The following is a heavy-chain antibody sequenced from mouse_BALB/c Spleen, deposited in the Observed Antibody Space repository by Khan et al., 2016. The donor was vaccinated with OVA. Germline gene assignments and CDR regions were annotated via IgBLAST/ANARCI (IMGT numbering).Heavy chain of an antibody. CDR2: IWSDGST. CDR1: GFSLTNYG. J-gene: IGHJ4*01. Sequence: QMQLKQSGPGLAAPSQSLSITCTISGFSLTNYGVHWVRQPPGKGLEWLVVIWSDGSTTYNSALKSRLTITKDNSQSQVFLRVNSLQTDDTAIYFCARQPYYHYNIMDFWGQGTSVTVSS. V-gene: IGHV2-6-1*01. CDR3: ARQPYYHYNIMDF. D-gene: IGHD2-10*01.